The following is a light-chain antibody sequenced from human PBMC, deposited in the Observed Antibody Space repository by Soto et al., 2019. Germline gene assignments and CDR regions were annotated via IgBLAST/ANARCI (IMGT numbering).Light chain of an antibody. CDR1: QSVDSSF. V-gene: IGKV3-20*01. J-gene: IGKJ2*01. CDR2: GAS. CDR3: QQYHTSSYT. Sequence: EIVLTQSPGTLSLSPGERATLSCRASQSVDSSFLAWYQQKPGQAPRLLIYGASNRASGISDRFSGSGSGTDFTLTISRLEPEDFAVYYCQQYHTSSYTFGQGTKLDIK.